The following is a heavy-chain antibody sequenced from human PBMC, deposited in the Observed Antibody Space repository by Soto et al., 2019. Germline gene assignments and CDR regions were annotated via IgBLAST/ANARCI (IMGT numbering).Heavy chain of an antibody. CDR2: IYHSGST. CDR1: GGSISSGGYS. D-gene: IGHD4-17*01. CDR3: ARAHYGDYGYGMDV. V-gene: IGHV4-30-2*01. J-gene: IGHJ6*02. Sequence: QLQLQESGSGLVKPSQNLSLTCAVSGGSISSGGYSWSWIRQPPGKSLEWIGYIYHSGSTYYNPSLKSRVTISVDRSQNQFSLKLSSVTAADTAVYYCARAHYGDYGYGMDVWGQGTTVTVSS.